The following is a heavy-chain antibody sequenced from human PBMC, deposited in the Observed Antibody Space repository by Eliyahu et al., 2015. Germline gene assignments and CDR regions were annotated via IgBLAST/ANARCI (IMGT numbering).Heavy chain of an antibody. Sequence: QVQLQESGPGLVKPSGTLSLTCAVSGGXISTSHWWSWVRQPPGKGLEWIGEIYHSGSTNYNASLKSRVTISLDKSKNQFSLNLSSVTAADTAVYYCARYIGWPKYYFDYWGQGTLVTVSS. V-gene: IGHV4-4*02. J-gene: IGHJ4*02. CDR1: GGXISTSHW. D-gene: IGHD5-12*01. CDR3: ARYIGWPKYYFDY. CDR2: IYHSGST.